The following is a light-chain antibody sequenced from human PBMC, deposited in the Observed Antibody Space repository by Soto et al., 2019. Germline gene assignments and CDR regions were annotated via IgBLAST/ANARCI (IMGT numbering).Light chain of an antibody. CDR3: QQANSFPRT. Sequence: DIQMTQSPSSVSASVGDRVTITCRASQAISTWLAWYQQNPGKDPKLLIYSASNLQSGVPSRFSGSGSGTDFTLTIISLQPEDFATYYCQQANSFPRTFGQGTKVEIK. CDR1: QAISTW. CDR2: SAS. V-gene: IGKV1D-12*01. J-gene: IGKJ1*01.